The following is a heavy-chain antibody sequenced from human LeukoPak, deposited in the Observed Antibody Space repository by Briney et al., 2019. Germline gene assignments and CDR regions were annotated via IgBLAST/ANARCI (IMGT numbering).Heavy chain of an antibody. CDR2: IIPILGIA. CDR1: GGTFSSDA. V-gene: IGHV1-69*04. D-gene: IGHD2-15*01. CDR3: ARGPTRLGYCSGGSCQNWFDP. Sequence: GASVKVSCKASGGTFSSDAISWVRQAPGQGLEWMGRIIPILGIANYAQKFQGRVTITADKSTSTAYMELSSLRSEDTAVYYCARGPTRLGYCSGGSCQNWFDPWGQGTLVTVSS. J-gene: IGHJ5*02.